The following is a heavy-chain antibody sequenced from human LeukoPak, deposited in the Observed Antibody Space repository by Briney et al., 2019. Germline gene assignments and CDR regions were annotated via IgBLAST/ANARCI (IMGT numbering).Heavy chain of an antibody. CDR2: IKSKTDGGTT. CDR1: GFTFSNAW. CDR3: VRVVVVIRSWDY. V-gene: IGHV3-15*01. D-gene: IGHD3-22*01. J-gene: IGHJ4*02. Sequence: GGSLRLSCAASGFTFSNAWMSWVRQAPGKGLEWVGRIKSKTDGGTTDYAAPVKGRFTISRDDSKNTLYLQMNSLRAEDTAVYYCVRVVVVIRSWDYWGQGTLVTVSS.